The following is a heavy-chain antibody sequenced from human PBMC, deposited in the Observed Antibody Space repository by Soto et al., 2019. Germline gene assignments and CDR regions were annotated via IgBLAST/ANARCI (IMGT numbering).Heavy chain of an antibody. CDR3: ARYIYGQGFKA. Sequence: QVQLVQPGAEVRKPGASVKVSCKASGDIFTNFDFNWVRQATGQGLEWIGWMRANSGDTGHDQKFQGRVSMTRDTSMSTAYMALSNLRAEDTAVYYCARYIYGQGFKAWGQGTLVFVSS. CDR1: GDIFTNFD. CDR2: MRANSGDT. D-gene: IGHD3-3*02. V-gene: IGHV1-8*01. J-gene: IGHJ5*02.